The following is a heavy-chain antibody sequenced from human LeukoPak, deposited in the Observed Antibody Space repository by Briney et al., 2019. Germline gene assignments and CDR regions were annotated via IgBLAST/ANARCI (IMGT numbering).Heavy chain of an antibody. Sequence: SETLSLTCTISGGSISSISYYWGWIRQPPGKGLEWIGSIYYTGSTYYNPSLKSRVTVSVDTSKNQFSLKLSSVTASDTAVYYCARDFRYSSGWYDYWGQGTLVTVSS. V-gene: IGHV4-39*07. CDR2: IYYTGST. D-gene: IGHD6-19*01. J-gene: IGHJ4*02. CDR3: ARDFRYSSGWYDY. CDR1: GGSISSISYY.